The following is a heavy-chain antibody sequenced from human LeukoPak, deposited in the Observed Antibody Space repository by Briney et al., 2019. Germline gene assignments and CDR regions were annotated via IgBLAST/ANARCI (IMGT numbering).Heavy chain of an antibody. CDR2: IYYSGST. D-gene: IGHD3-10*01. V-gene: IGHV4-39*07. J-gene: IGHJ4*02. CDR3: ARGPRRVHMVRGVKVSLDY. CDR1: GGSISSSSYY. Sequence: PSETLSLTCTVSGGSISSSSYYWGWIRQPPGKGLEWIGSIYYSGSTYYNPSLKSRVTISVDTSKNQFSLELSSVTAADTAVYYCARGPRRVHMVRGVKVSLDYWGQGTLVTVSS.